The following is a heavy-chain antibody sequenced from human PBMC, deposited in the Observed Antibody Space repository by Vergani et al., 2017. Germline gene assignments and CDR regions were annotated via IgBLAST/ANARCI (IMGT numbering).Heavy chain of an antibody. CDR1: GFSFPGYA. Sequence: VQLVESGGGLVKPGGSLRLSCAASGFSFPGYAMSWVRQAPGKGLEWVSSVSGSSATPYYADSVKGRFIISRDNSKNTLHLQMNSLRADDTAVYYCTXGSRGYTGYFFDYWGQGTLATVSS. CDR2: VSGSSATP. J-gene: IGHJ4*02. D-gene: IGHD5-12*01. CDR3: TXGSRGYTGYFFDY. V-gene: IGHV3-23*04.